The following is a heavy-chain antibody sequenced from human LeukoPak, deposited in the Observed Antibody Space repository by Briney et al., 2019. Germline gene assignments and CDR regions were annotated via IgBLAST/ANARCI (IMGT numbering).Heavy chain of an antibody. V-gene: IGHV3-48*03. Sequence: GGSLRLSCAASGFTFSSHEMNWVRQPPGKGLEWVSYISSGGSTIYYADSVKGRFTISRDNSKNTLYLQMDSLRAEDTAVYYCARGPDGYRYWGQGTLVTVSS. CDR1: GFTFSSHE. J-gene: IGHJ4*02. D-gene: IGHD3-16*02. CDR2: ISSGGSTI. CDR3: ARGPDGYRY.